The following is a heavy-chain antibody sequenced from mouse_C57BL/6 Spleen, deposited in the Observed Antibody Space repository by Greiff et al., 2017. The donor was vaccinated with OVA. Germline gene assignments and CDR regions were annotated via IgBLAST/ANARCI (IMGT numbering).Heavy chain of an antibody. J-gene: IGHJ3*01. D-gene: IGHD1-3*01. CDR1: GYTFTSYW. CDR3: ARSRGKAWFAY. Sequence: VQLQQSGAELVKPGASVKMSCKASGYTFTSYWITWVKQRPGQGPEWIGDIYPGSGSTNYNEKFKSKATLTVDTSSSTAYMQLSSLTSEDSAVYYCARSRGKAWFAYWGQGTLVTVSA. V-gene: IGHV1-55*01. CDR2: IYPGSGST.